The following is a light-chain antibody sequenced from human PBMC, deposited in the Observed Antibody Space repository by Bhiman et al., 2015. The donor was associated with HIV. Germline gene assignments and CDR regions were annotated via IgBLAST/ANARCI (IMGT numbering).Light chain of an antibody. CDR2: S. J-gene: IGLJ2*01. V-gene: IGLV2-14*03. CDR3: SSYTSSSMSRFV. CDR1: SHDIGDYNY. Sequence: QSALTQPASESGSPGQSITISCTGSSHDIGDYNYVSWYQQHPGKAPKLSYRPSGVSNRFSGSKSGNTASLIISGLQAEDEADYYCSSYTSSSMSRFVFGGGTKLTVL.